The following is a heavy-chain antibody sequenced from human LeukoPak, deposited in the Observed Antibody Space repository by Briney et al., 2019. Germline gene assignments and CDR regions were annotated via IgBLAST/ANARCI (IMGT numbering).Heavy chain of an antibody. CDR2: IYYSGST. J-gene: IGHJ4*02. CDR3: ARASPSRYFDY. CDR1: GGSISSYY. V-gene: IGHV4-59*01. Sequence: SETLSLTCTVSGGSISSYYWSWIRQPPGKGLEWIGYIYYSGSTNYNPSLKSRVTISVDTSNNRFSLKVSSVTAADTAVYYCARASPSRYFDYWGQGTLVTVSS.